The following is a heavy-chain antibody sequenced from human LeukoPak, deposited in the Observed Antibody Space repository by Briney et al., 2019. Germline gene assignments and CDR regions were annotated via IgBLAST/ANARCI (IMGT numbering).Heavy chain of an antibody. D-gene: IGHD6-25*01. J-gene: IGHJ4*02. CDR3: AREGGFYRPLDY. Sequence: SETLSLTCGVSGGSVTSTNWWTWIRQPPGKGLEWIGEVHPDGRTNFNPSLKSRLTMSVDLSENHVSLKLTSVTAADTAVYYCAREGGFYRPLDYSGQGTLVTVSS. CDR2: VHPDGRT. CDR1: GGSVTSTNW. V-gene: IGHV4-4*02.